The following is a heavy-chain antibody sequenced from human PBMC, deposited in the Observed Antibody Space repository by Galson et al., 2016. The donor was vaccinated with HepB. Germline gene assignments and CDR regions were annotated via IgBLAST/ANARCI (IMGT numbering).Heavy chain of an antibody. CDR2: IYGGGDT. CDR1: GFSVSNNY. J-gene: IGHJ4*02. V-gene: IGHV3-53*01. CDR3: ARDTDSRERSDW. D-gene: IGHD3-22*01. Sequence: SLRLSCAVSGFSVSNNYMSWVRQAPGKGLEWVAVIYGGGDTYYEDSVKGRFTISRDNSKNTLYLEMHSLRAEDTAVYYCARDTDSRERSDWWGQGTLVTVSS.